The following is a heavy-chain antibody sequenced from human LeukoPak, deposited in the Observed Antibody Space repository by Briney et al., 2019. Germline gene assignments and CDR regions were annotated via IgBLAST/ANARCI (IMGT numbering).Heavy chain of an antibody. Sequence: GGSLRLSCAASGFTFSIYAMSWVRQAPGKGLEWVANIKQDGSEKYYVDSVKGRFTISRDNAKNSLYLQMNSLRAEDTAVYYCARRRGYSGYDLVRGFDYWGQGTLVTVSS. J-gene: IGHJ4*02. CDR2: IKQDGSEK. CDR1: GFTFSIYA. CDR3: ARRRGYSGYDLVRGFDY. D-gene: IGHD5-12*01. V-gene: IGHV3-7*01.